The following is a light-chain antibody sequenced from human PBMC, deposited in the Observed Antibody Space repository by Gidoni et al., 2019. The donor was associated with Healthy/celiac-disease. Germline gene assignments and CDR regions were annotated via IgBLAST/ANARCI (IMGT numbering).Light chain of an antibody. Sequence: EIVLTQSPATLSSSPGESATLSCRASQSVSSSYLSWYQQKPGQAPRLLIYGASSRGGGTPDMFSGSASAKYSTTTISLLAPDVSAFYYRQNYGTSLTFGHGTKVDIK. CDR3: QNYGTSLT. V-gene: IGKV3-20*01. CDR2: GAS. CDR1: QSVSSSY. J-gene: IGKJ3*01.